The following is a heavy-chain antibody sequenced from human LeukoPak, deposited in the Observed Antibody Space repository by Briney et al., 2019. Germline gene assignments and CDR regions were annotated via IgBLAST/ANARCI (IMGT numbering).Heavy chain of an antibody. CDR2: IRYDGSNK. V-gene: IGHV3-30*02. CDR1: GFSFSDYA. J-gene: IGHJ4*02. CDR3: AKDRLRGYYDSSGQFDY. Sequence: GGSLRLSCAASGFSFSDYAIYWVRQTPGKGLEWVAFIRYDGSNKIYADSVKGRFTISRDNSYNTVYLQMNSLRAEDTAVYYCAKDRLRGYYDSSGQFDYWGQGTLVTVSS. D-gene: IGHD3-22*01.